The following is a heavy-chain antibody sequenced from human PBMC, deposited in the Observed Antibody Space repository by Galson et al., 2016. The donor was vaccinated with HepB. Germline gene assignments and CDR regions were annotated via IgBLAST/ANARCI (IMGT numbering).Heavy chain of an antibody. V-gene: IGHV1-69*13. CDR3: AVEETILRQYYFDY. Sequence: SVKISCKASGGTFSSFAISWVRQAPGQGLEWMGGIIPTFRPAHYAQKFQGRVTITADESTSTAYMELGSLRSEDTAVYYCAVEETILRQYYFDYWGQGTLVTVSS. CDR2: IIPTFRPA. J-gene: IGHJ4*02. D-gene: IGHD1-26*01. CDR1: GGTFSSFA.